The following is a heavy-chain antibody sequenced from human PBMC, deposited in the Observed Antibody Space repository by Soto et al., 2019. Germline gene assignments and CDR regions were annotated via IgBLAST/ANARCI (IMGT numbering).Heavy chain of an antibody. Sequence: QVQLVESGGGVVQPGRSLRLSCVASGFIFSTYGIHWVRQAPGKGLEWVAVISYDGSNKYYEDSVKGRFIISRDNSKNTLYLQMNSLTAEDTAVYYCAKDRLVATIPAGYYGMDVWGQGTTVTVSS. CDR2: ISYDGSNK. D-gene: IGHD5-12*01. CDR1: GFIFSTYG. CDR3: AKDRLVATIPAGYYGMDV. J-gene: IGHJ6*02. V-gene: IGHV3-30*18.